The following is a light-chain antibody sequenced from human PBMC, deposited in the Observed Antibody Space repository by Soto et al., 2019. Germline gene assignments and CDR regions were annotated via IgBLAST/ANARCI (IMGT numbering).Light chain of an antibody. J-gene: IGKJ1*01. Sequence: DIQLTQSPSFLSASVGDRVTITCRASQAISSYLAWFQQRPGKAPTVLIYAASTLQSGVPSRFSGSGSGTEFTLTISSLQPEDFATYCCQQLNSYPWTFGQGTKGEIK. CDR3: QQLNSYPWT. CDR2: AAS. CDR1: QAISSY. V-gene: IGKV1-9*01.